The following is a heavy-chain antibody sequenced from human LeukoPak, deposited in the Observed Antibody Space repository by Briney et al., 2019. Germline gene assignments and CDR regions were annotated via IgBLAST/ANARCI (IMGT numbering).Heavy chain of an antibody. J-gene: IGHJ6*03. CDR2: IYRSGST. D-gene: IGHD4-17*01. CDR1: NYSISNSLY. CDR3: ARATVTTNYYYYMDV. Sequence: PSETLSLTCSGSNYSISNSLYWGWLRQPPGKGLEWIGSIYRSGSTFYNPSLKSRVTMSVDTSKNQFSLKLSSVTAADTAVYYCARATVTTNYYYYMDVWGKGTTVTVSS. V-gene: IGHV4-38-2*02.